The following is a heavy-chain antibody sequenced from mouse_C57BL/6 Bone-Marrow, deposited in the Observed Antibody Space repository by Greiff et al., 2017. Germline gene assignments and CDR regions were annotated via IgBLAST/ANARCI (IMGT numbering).Heavy chain of an antibody. CDR1: GYTFTSYW. Sequence: VQLQQSGAELVKPGASVKLSCKASGYTFTSYWMQWVKQRPGQGLEWIGEIDPSDSYTNYNQKFKGKATLTVDTSSSTAYMQLSSLTSEDSAVYYCARSQTGRGEYYFDYWGQGTTLTVSS. D-gene: IGHD4-1*01. J-gene: IGHJ2*01. V-gene: IGHV1-50*01. CDR3: ARSQTGRGEYYFDY. CDR2: IDPSDSYT.